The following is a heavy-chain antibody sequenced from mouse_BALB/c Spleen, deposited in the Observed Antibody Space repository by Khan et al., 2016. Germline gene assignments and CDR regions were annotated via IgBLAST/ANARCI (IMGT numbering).Heavy chain of an antibody. CDR2: IWSGGST. V-gene: IGHV2-2*02. J-gene: IGHJ3*01. Sequence: QVQLQQSGPGLVQPSQSLSITCTVPGFSLTSYGVHWVRQSPGKGLEWLGVIWSGGSTDYNAAIISRLSISKDNSKSQVFMKMNSLQANDTAIYYCAIWAYWSQGTLVTVSA. CDR3: AIWAY. CDR1: GFSLTSYG.